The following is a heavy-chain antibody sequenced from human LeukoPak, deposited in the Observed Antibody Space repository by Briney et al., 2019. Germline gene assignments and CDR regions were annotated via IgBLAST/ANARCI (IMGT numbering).Heavy chain of an antibody. J-gene: IGHJ4*02. CDR2: ISYDGSNK. V-gene: IGHV3-30*04. Sequence: PGRSLRLSCAASGFTFRSYAMHWVRQAPGKGLEWEAAISYDGSNKKYADSVKGRFTISRDNSKNTLYLQMNSLRAEDTAVYYRARGVRIAVAGNIDYWGQGTLVTVSS. CDR3: ARGVRIAVAGNIDY. CDR1: GFTFRSYA. D-gene: IGHD6-19*01.